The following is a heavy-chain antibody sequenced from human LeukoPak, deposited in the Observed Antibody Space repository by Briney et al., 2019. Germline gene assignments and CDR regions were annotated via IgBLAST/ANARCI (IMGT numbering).Heavy chain of an antibody. CDR2: ISPRGDIT. J-gene: IGHJ1*01. CDR3: ARDDDWGRFNH. Sequence: GGSLRLSCAASGFSFRSHGMNWVRQAPGKGLEWVSGISPRGDITYYKDSVRGRFTISRDNFKNTVSLQLNSLRAEDTSMYYCARDDDWGRFNHWGQGTLVTVSS. V-gene: IGHV3-23*01. D-gene: IGHD3-16*01. CDR1: GFSFRSHG.